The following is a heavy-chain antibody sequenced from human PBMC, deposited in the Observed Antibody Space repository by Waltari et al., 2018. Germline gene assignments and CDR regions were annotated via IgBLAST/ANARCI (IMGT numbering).Heavy chain of an antibody. CDR3: AKDAFGNTSLDR. D-gene: IGHD3-10*01. CDR2: IYSGGST. V-gene: IGHV3-53*05. CDR1: GFTARSNY. J-gene: IGHJ5*02. Sequence: EVQLVGTGGGLIETGGSLRLSCAASGFTARSNYMSRVRQAPGKWLEWVSVIYSGGSTYYADSVKSRFTISRDNSKNTLYLDINSLRLDDTAIYYCAKDAFGNTSLDRWGQGTLVTVSS.